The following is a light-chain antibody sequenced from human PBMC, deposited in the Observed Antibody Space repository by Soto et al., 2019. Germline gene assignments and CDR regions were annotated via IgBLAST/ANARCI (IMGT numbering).Light chain of an antibody. CDR2: GAS. J-gene: IGKJ3*01. CDR1: QSVSSSY. CDR3: QQYGSSLFT. V-gene: IGKV3-20*01. Sequence: EIVLTQSPGTLSLSPGERATLSCRARQSVSSSYLAWYQQKPGQAPRLLIYGASSRATGIPDRFSGSGSGTDFTLTISRLEPEDFAVYYCQQYGSSLFTFGPGTKVDIQ.